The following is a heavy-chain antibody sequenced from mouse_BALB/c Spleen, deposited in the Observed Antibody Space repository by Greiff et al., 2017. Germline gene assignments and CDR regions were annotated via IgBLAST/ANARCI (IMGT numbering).Heavy chain of an antibody. CDR1: GFTFTDYY. CDR2: IRNKANGYTT. CDR3: ARAEIHYYGAFDV. Sequence: EVKLMESGGGLVQPGGSLRLSCATSGFTFTDYYMSWVRQPPGKALEWLGFIRNKANGYTTEYSASVKGRFTISRDNSQSILYLQMNTLRAEDSATYYCARAEIHYYGAFDVWGAGTTVTVSS. D-gene: IGHD1-2*01. V-gene: IGHV7-3*02. J-gene: IGHJ1*01.